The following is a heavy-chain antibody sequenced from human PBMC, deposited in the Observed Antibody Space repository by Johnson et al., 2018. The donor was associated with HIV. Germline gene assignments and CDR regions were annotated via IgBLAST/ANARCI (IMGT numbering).Heavy chain of an antibody. D-gene: IGHD6-6*01. CDR1: GFIFSDYY. CDR2: ISSGST. Sequence: QVQLVESGGGLVKPGGSLRLSCAASGFIFSDYYMSWIRQAPGKGLEWVSYISSGSTGYADSVKGRFTISRDNAKNSLYLQMNSLRAEDTALYYCARAWYSSSAFDIWGQGTMVTVSS. V-gene: IGHV3-11*05. J-gene: IGHJ3*02. CDR3: ARAWYSSSAFDI.